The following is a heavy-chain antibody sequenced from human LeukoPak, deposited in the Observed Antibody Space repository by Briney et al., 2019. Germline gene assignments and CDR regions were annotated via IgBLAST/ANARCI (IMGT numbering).Heavy chain of an antibody. Sequence: PSETLSLTCTVSGGSISSYYWSWIRQPPGKGLEWIGYIYYSGSTNYNPSLKSRVTISVDTSKNQFSLKLSSVTAADTAVYYCARLPMTTVTTPAFDIWGQGTMVTVSS. V-gene: IGHV4-59*08. CDR2: IYYSGST. CDR1: GGSISSYY. D-gene: IGHD4-17*01. CDR3: ARLPMTTVTTPAFDI. J-gene: IGHJ3*02.